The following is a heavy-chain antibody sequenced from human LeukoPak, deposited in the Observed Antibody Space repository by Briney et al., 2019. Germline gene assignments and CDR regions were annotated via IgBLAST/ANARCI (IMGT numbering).Heavy chain of an antibody. D-gene: IGHD6-13*01. CDR1: GYTFTSYG. V-gene: IGHV1-69*13. CDR3: ARKGIAAAGGDY. CDR2: IIPIFGTA. J-gene: IGHJ4*02. Sequence: SVKVSCKASGYTFTSYGISWVRQAPGQGLEWMEGIIPIFGTANYAQKFQGRVTITADESTSTAYMELSSLRSEDTAVYYCARKGIAAAGGDYWGQGTLVTVSS.